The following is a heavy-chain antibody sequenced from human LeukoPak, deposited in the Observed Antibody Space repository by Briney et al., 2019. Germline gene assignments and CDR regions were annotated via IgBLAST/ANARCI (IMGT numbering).Heavy chain of an antibody. CDR3: AKELSKSDFWSGYPYGMDV. D-gene: IGHD3-3*01. CDR2: ISYDGSNK. V-gene: IGHV3-30*18. J-gene: IGHJ6*02. CDR1: GFTFSSYG. Sequence: GGSLRLSCAASGFTFSSYGMHWVRQAPGKGLEWVAVISYDGSNKYYADSVKGRFTISRDNSKNTLYLQMNSLRAEDTAVYYCAKELSKSDFWSGYPYGMDVWGQGTTVTVSS.